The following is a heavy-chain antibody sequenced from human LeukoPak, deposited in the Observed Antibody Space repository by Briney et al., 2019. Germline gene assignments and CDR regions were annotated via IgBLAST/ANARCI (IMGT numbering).Heavy chain of an antibody. V-gene: IGHV4-39*01. Sequence: SETLSLTCTVSGGSISSSSYYWGWIRQPPGKGLEWMGSIYYGGSTYYNPSLKSRVTISVDTSKNQFSLKLSSVTAADTAVYYCARVLDYYGSGSYRYYYDSSGYLYFDYWGQGTLVTVSS. CDR2: IYYGGST. J-gene: IGHJ4*02. CDR1: GGSISSSSYY. D-gene: IGHD3-22*01. CDR3: ARVLDYYGSGSYRYYYDSSGYLYFDY.